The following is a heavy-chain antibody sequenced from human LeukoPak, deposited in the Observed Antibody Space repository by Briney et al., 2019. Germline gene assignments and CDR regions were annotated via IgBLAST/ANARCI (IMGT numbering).Heavy chain of an antibody. CDR2: INPNSGGT. CDR3: ARGNPTRGWLQIYYFYY. Sequence: ASVKVSCKASGYTFTGYYMHWVRQAPGQGLEWMGWINPNSGGTNYAQKFRGGAIMTRETSISTAYMELSGLRSDDAAVYYCARGNPTRGWLQIYYFYYWGQGSLVTV. CDR1: GYTFTGYY. D-gene: IGHD5-24*01. J-gene: IGHJ4*02. V-gene: IGHV1-2*02.